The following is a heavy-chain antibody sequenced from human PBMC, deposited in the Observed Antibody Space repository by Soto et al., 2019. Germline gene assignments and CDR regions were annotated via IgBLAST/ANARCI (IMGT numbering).Heavy chain of an antibody. CDR1: GFIFEDYD. CDR3: VKGTFSSSKVIFDY. CDR2: ISSNSGAI. Sequence: EVQLVESGGGLAQPGRSLRLSCVVSGFIFEDYDMHWVRQVPGKGLEWVSSISSNSGAIKYADSVKGRFTLSRDNAKNSMYLEMNSLRVEDTAFYSCVKGTFSSSKVIFDYWGQGTLVTVSS. D-gene: IGHD6-6*01. V-gene: IGHV3-9*01. J-gene: IGHJ4*02.